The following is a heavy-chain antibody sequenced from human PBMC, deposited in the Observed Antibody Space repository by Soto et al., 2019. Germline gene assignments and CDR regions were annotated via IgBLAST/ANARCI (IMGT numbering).Heavy chain of an antibody. CDR3: AKDHLATTVTTVGY. CDR1: GFTFSNYG. Sequence: QVQLVESGGGVVQPGRSLRLSCAASGFTFSNYGMHWVRQAPGKGLEWVAVISYHGSDKYYADSVKGRFTISRDNSKNTLHLRMASLRAEDSAVYYCAKDHLATTVTTVGYWGQGTRVTVSS. V-gene: IGHV3-30*18. CDR2: ISYHGSDK. D-gene: IGHD4-17*01. J-gene: IGHJ4*02.